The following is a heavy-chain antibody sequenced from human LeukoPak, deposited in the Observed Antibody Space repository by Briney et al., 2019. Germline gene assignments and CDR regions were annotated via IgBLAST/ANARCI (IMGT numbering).Heavy chain of an antibody. CDR2: MNPNSGNT. CDR3: ARGRIQLWLWVDRFGWFDP. Sequence: ASVKVSCKASGYTFTSYDINWVRQATGQGLEWMGWMNPNSGNTGYAQKFQGRVTMTRNTSISTAYMELSSLRSEDTAVYHCARGRIQLWLWVDRFGWFDPWGQGTLVTVSS. CDR1: GYTFTSYD. J-gene: IGHJ5*02. D-gene: IGHD5-18*01. V-gene: IGHV1-8*01.